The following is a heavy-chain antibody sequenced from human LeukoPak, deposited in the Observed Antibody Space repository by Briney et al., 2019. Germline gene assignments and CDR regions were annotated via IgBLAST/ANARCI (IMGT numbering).Heavy chain of an antibody. V-gene: IGHV3-23*01. CDR3: AKDDSALWFGELYY. J-gene: IGHJ4*02. CDR1: GFEFNVYG. Sequence: PGGSLRLSCAASGFEFNVYGMNWVRQAPGKGLEWVSSISGRGDSTSYADSVKGRFIISRDISKNTLYLQMNSLRADDTAVYYCAKDDSALWFGELYYWGQGTLVTVSS. CDR2: ISGRGDST. D-gene: IGHD3-10*01.